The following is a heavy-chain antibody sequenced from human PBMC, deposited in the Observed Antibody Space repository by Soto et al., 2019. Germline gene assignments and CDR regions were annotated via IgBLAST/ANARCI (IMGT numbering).Heavy chain of an antibody. D-gene: IGHD3-22*01. J-gene: IGHJ4*02. CDR3: ARFMTYYYDSSGYYAAD. CDR2: ISAYNCNT. V-gene: IGHV1-18*01. CDR1: GYTFTSYG. Sequence: QVQLVQSGAEVKKPGASVKVSCKASGYTFTSYGISWVRQAPGQGLEWMGWISAYNCNTNYAQKLQGRVTMTTDTSTSTAYMELRSLRSDDTAVYYCARFMTYYYDSSGYYAADRGQGTLVTVSS.